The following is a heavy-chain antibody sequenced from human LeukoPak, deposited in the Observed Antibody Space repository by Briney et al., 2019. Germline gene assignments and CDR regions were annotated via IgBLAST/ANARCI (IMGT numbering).Heavy chain of an antibody. CDR1: GFTFSSYA. CDR2: IIGRGGST. Sequence: GGSLRLSCAASGFTFSSYAISWVRQPPGEWLWWVPAIIGRGGSTYYAASVKGQFPISGNNSKNTLNRQMTSLRAEDRAVYYCAKDWPICFDWGQGTLVTVSS. J-gene: IGHJ4*02. V-gene: IGHV3-23*01. D-gene: IGHD2-15*01. CDR3: AKDWPICFD.